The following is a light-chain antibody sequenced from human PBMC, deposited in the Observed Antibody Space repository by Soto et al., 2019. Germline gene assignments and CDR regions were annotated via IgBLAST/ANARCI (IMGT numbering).Light chain of an antibody. V-gene: IGKV3-11*01. Sequence: EIVLTQSPATLSLSPGERATLSCRASQSVSSYLAWYQQKPGQAPSLLIYDASNRATGIPARFSGSGSGTDFTLTISSLDPEDFAVYYCQQRSNWPLTFGGGTKVEIK. J-gene: IGKJ4*01. CDR1: QSVSSY. CDR2: DAS. CDR3: QQRSNWPLT.